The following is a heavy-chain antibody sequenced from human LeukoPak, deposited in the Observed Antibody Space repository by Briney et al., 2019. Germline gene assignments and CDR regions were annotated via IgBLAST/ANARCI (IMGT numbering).Heavy chain of an antibody. Sequence: PSETLSLTCTVSGGSISSYYWSWIRQPAGKGLEWIGRIYTSGSTNYNPSLKSRVTMSVDTSKNQFSLKLSSVTAADTAVYYCARELRYPYGSGSFAYMDVWGKGTTVTISS. J-gene: IGHJ6*03. CDR3: ARELRYPYGSGSFAYMDV. V-gene: IGHV4-4*07. D-gene: IGHD3-10*01. CDR2: IYTSGST. CDR1: GGSISSYY.